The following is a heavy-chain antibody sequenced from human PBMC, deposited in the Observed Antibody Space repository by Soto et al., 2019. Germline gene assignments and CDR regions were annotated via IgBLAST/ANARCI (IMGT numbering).Heavy chain of an antibody. V-gene: IGHV3-33*01. Sequence: GGSLRLSCAASGFTFSSYGMHWVRQAPGKGLEWVAVIWYDGSNKYYADSVKGRFTISRDNSKNTLYLQMNSLRAEDTAVYYCAREQWELAIIDYWGQGTLVTVSS. CDR1: GFTFSSYG. D-gene: IGHD1-26*01. J-gene: IGHJ4*02. CDR2: IWYDGSNK. CDR3: AREQWELAIIDY.